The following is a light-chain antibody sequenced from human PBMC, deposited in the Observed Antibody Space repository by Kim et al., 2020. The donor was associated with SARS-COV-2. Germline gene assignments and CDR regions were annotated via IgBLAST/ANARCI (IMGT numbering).Light chain of an antibody. CDR1: SSDVGGYNY. Sequence: GQSVTISCRGTSSDVGGYNYVSWYQQHPGKAPKLMIYDVSKRPSGVPDRFSGSKSGNTASLTISGLQAEDEADYYCCSYAGSYTVVFGGGTQLTVL. CDR2: DVS. CDR3: CSYAGSYTVV. J-gene: IGLJ2*01. V-gene: IGLV2-11*01.